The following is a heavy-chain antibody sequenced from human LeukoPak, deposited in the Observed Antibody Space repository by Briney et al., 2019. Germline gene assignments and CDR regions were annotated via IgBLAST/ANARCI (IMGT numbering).Heavy chain of an antibody. CDR1: GFTFSSYS. Sequence: GGSLRLSCAASGFTFSSYSMNWVRQAPGKGLEWVAVISYDGSNKYYADSVKGRFTISRDKSKNTLYLPMNSLRAEDTAVYYCAKDLLGGDSGSYYEVGELGMDVWGQGTTVTVSS. D-gene: IGHD1-26*01. CDR2: ISYDGSNK. CDR3: AKDLLGGDSGSYYEVGELGMDV. V-gene: IGHV3-30*18. J-gene: IGHJ6*02.